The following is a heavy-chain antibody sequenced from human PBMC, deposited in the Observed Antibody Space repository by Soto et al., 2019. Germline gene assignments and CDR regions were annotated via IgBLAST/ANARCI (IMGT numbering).Heavy chain of an antibody. CDR2: ISWTSGSI. Sequence: GGSLRLSCAASGFTFEDYAMHWVRQAPGKGLEWVSGISWTSGSIGYADSVKGRFTISRDNAKNSLYLQMNSLRAEDTAFYFCVKVLVLFDYIPMDVWGEGTTVTVSS. J-gene: IGHJ6*03. CDR3: VKVLVLFDYIPMDV. D-gene: IGHD3-16*01. CDR1: GFTFEDYA. V-gene: IGHV3-9*01.